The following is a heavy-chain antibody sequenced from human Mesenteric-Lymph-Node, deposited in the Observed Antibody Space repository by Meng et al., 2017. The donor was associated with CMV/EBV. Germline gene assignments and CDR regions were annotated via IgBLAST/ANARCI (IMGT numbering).Heavy chain of an antibody. D-gene: IGHD1-1*01. Sequence: GESLKISCAASRFTFGSYSMSWVRQAPGKGLEWVSSISSSSSYIYYADSVKGRFTISRDNAKNSLDLHMNSVRSEDTALYYCVKDRGYTAYGYFDYWGQGTLVTVSS. CDR2: ISSSSSYI. CDR3: VKDRGYTAYGYFDY. V-gene: IGHV3-21*04. CDR1: RFTFGSYS. J-gene: IGHJ4*02.